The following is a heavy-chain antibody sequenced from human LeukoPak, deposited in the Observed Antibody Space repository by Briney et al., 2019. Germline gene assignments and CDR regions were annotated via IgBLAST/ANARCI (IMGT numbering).Heavy chain of an antibody. J-gene: IGHJ5*02. CDR2: IYYSGST. Sequence: PSQTLSLTCIVSGGSISSGDYYWSWIRQPPGKGLEWIGYIYYSGSTYYHPSLKSRVTISVDTSKNQFPLKLTSVTAADTAVYYCARDEWFDPWGQGTLVTVSS. V-gene: IGHV4-30-4*01. CDR1: GGSISSGDYY. CDR3: ARDEWFDP.